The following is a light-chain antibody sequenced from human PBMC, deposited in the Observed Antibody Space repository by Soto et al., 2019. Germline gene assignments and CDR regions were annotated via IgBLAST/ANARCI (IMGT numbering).Light chain of an antibody. CDR3: QHFNNSPHQVT. CDR1: QVISSD. J-gene: IGKJ4*01. Sequence: AIQLTQSPSSLSASVGDRVTITCRASQVISSDLVWYQQKPGKAPNLLIFDASSLGSGVPPRFSGSRSGPDFTLTISSLQPEDSAPYYWQHFNNSPHQVTFGGGTKVEIK. V-gene: IGKV1D-13*01. CDR2: DAS.